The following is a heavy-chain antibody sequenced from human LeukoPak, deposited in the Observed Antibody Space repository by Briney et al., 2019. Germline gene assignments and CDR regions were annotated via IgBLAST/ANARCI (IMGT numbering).Heavy chain of an antibody. J-gene: IGHJ4*02. CDR3: ARDPSTVDYYGLGIDY. D-gene: IGHD3-10*01. CDR2: ISWNSGSI. Sequence: GGSLRLSCAASGFTFDDYAMHWVRQAPGKGLEWVSGISWNSGSIGYADSVKGRFTISRDNAKNSLYLQMNSLRADDTAVYYCARDPSTVDYYGLGIDYWGQGTLVTVSS. CDR1: GFTFDDYA. V-gene: IGHV3-9*01.